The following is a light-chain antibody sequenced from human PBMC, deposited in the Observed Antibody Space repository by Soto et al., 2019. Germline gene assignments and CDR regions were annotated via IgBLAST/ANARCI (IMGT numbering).Light chain of an antibody. V-gene: IGKV3-20*01. J-gene: IGKJ3*01. CDR2: GAS. CDR1: QSVSSSY. CDR3: QQYGSSPGLFT. Sequence: EIVLTQSPGTLSLSPVERATLPCSASQSVSSSYLAWYQQKPGQAPRLRIYGASTRAPGIPDRFSGSGSGTDFTLIISRLEPEDFAVYYCQQYGSSPGLFTFGPGTKVDIK.